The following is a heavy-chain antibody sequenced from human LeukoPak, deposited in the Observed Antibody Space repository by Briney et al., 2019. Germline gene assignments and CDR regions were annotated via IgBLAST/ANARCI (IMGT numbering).Heavy chain of an antibody. CDR3: AKGGGYEAQYYYYYMDV. CDR1: GFTFSSYG. J-gene: IGHJ6*03. Sequence: GGTLRLSCAASGFTFSSYGMHWVRQAPGKGLEWVAFIRYDGSNKYYADSVKGRFTISRDNFKNTLYLQMNSLRAEDTAVFYCAKGGGYEAQYYYYYMDVWGKGTTVTISS. V-gene: IGHV3-30*02. CDR2: IRYDGSNK. D-gene: IGHD5-12*01.